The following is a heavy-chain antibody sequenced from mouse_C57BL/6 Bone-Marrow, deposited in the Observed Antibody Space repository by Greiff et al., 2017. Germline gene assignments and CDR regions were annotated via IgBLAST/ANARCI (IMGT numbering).Heavy chain of an antibody. Sequence: DVKLVESGEGLVKPGGSLKLSCAASGFTFSSYAMSWVRQTPEKRLEWVAYISSGGEYIYYADTVKGRFTISSDNARNTLYLQMSSLKSEDTAMYYCTRGGWLLWYFDVWGTGTTVTVSS. V-gene: IGHV5-9-1*02. D-gene: IGHD2-3*01. J-gene: IGHJ1*03. CDR1: GFTFSSYA. CDR3: TRGGWLLWYFDV. CDR2: ISSGGEYI.